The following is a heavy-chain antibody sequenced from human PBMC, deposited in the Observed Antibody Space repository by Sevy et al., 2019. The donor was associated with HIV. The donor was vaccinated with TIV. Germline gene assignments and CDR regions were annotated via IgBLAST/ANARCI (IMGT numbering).Heavy chain of an antibody. CDR2: IVPKFGTA. CDR3: ATTKDYYDSSGSPFDS. Sequence: ASVKVSCKASGDTFNTYAIVWVREAPGQGLEWMGGIVPKFGTANYAQKFQGKVTMTADESTSTAYMELSSLRSEDTAVYYCATTKDYYDSSGSPFDSWGQGTLVAVSS. V-gene: IGHV1-69*13. CDR1: GDTFNTYA. D-gene: IGHD3-22*01. J-gene: IGHJ4*02.